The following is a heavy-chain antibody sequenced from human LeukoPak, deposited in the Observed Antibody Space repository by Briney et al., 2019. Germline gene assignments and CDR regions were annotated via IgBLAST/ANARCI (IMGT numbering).Heavy chain of an antibody. CDR3: ARDEYSSSWGYYYYYMDV. D-gene: IGHD6-6*01. V-gene: IGHV3-7*01. CDR1: GFTFSSYW. Sequence: GGSLRLSCAASGFTFSSYWMSWVRQAPGKGLEWVANIKQDGSEKYYVDSVKGRFTISRDNAKNSLYLQMNSLRAEDTAVYYCARDEYSSSWGYYYYYMDVWGKGTTVTVSS. J-gene: IGHJ6*03. CDR2: IKQDGSEK.